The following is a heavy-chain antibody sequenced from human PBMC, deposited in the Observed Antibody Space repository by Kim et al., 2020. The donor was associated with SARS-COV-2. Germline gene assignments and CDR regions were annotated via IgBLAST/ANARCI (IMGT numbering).Heavy chain of an antibody. V-gene: IGHV3-30*02. CDR3: AKPHDYSSGYLGPFDY. D-gene: IGHD3-22*01. Sequence: DSVKCRFTISRDNSKNTRYLQMNSLRAEDTAVYYCAKPHDYSSGYLGPFDYWGQGTLVTVSS. J-gene: IGHJ4*02.